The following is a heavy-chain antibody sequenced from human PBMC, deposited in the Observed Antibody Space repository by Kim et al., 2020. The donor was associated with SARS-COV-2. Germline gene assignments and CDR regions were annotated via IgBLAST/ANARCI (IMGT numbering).Heavy chain of an antibody. CDR2: GGYT. D-gene: IGHD2-21*02. CDR3: ATRLPSDS. V-gene: IGHV3-23*01. Sequence: GGYTYYPESVKGRLTISRDISKKALYMQMDSLRAEDTAMYYCATRLPSDSWGQGTLISVSS. J-gene: IGHJ4*02.